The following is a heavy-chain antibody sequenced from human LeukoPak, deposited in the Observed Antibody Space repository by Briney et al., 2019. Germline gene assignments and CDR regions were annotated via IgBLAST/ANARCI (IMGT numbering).Heavy chain of an antibody. V-gene: IGHV4-34*01. CDR3: ARGRKQRFLEWHNYGMDV. Sequence: SETQSLTCAVYGGSFSGYYWSWIRQPPGKGLEWIGEINHSGSTNYNPSLKSRVTISVDTSKNQFSLKLSSVTAADTAVYYCARGRKQRFLEWHNYGMDVWGQGTTVTVSS. CDR1: GGSFSGYY. CDR2: INHSGST. J-gene: IGHJ6*02. D-gene: IGHD3-3*01.